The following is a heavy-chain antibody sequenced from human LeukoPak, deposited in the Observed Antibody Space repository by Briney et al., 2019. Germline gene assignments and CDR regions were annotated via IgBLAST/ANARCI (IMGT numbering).Heavy chain of an antibody. V-gene: IGHV4-34*01. J-gene: IGHJ4*02. Sequence: SETLSLTCAVYGGSFSGYYWSWIRQPPGKGLEWIGEINHSGSTNYNPSLKSRVTISVDTSKNQFSLKLSSVTAADTAVYYCARSRTNLRFGVPFYYFDYWGQGTLVTVSS. D-gene: IGHD3-3*01. CDR1: GGSFSGYY. CDR2: INHSGST. CDR3: ARSRTNLRFGVPFYYFDY.